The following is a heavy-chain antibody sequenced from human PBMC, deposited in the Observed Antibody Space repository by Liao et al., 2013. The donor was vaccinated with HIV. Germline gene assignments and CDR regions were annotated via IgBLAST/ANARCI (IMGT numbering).Heavy chain of an antibody. J-gene: IGHJ4*02. CDR1: GDSFSTYS. D-gene: IGHD2-15*01. V-gene: IGHV4-34*12. CDR2: NVHGGDG. CDR3: ASDSHY. Sequence: QVQLQQWGAGLLKPSETLSLTCAVYGDSFSTYSWTWIRQSPGKGLEWIGENVHGGDGNYNPSLKSRVTISEDTSKNQFSLKLSSVTAADTAVYYCASDSHYWGQGTLVTVSS.